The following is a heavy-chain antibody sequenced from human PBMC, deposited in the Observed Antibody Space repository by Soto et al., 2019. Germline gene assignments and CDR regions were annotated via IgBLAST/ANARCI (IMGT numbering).Heavy chain of an antibody. V-gene: IGHV3-73*02. CDR1: GFTFSDSA. Sequence: EVQLVESGGGLVQPGGSLKLSCAASGFTFSDSAMHWVRQASGKGLEWVGRIRSKANSYATEYAASVQGRFTISRDDSKNTAYLQMNSLKTEDTAMYYCTSCQPNSYDSSGYHFQHWGQGTLVTVSS. D-gene: IGHD3-22*01. J-gene: IGHJ1*01. CDR3: TSCQPNSYDSSGYHFQH. CDR2: IRSKANSYAT.